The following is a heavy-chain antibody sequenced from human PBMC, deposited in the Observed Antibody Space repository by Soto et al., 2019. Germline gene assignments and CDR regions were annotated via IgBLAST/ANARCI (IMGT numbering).Heavy chain of an antibody. CDR2: ISSSSSYI. CDR3: ARDPSVVVTAHRDYYYYGMDV. CDR1: GFTFSSYS. V-gene: IGHV3-21*01. Sequence: EVQLVESGGGLVKPGGSLRLSCAASGFTFSSYSMNWVRQAPGKGLEWVSSISSSSSYIYYADSVKGRFTISRDNAKNLLYLQMNSLRAEDTAVYYCARDPSVVVTAHRDYYYYGMDVWGQGTTVTVSS. D-gene: IGHD2-21*02. J-gene: IGHJ6*02.